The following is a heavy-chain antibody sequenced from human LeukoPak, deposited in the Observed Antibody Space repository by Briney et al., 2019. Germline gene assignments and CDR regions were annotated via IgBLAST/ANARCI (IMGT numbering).Heavy chain of an antibody. J-gene: IGHJ4*02. CDR1: GGSFSDYY. Sequence: SETLSLTCAVYGGSFSDYYWSWIHQPPGKGLEWIGEINHNGSTNYNPSLKSRVTISVDTSKNQFSLKLSSVTAADTAVYYCARLKDVTIFGVLIPLSYFDNWGQGTLVTVSS. CDR2: INHNGST. D-gene: IGHD3-3*01. V-gene: IGHV4-34*01. CDR3: ARLKDVTIFGVLIPLSYFDN.